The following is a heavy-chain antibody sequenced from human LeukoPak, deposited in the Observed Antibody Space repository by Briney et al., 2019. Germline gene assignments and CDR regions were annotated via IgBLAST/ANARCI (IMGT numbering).Heavy chain of an antibody. V-gene: IGHV3-30-3*01. CDR1: GFTFSIYT. J-gene: IGHJ6*02. Sequence: GGSLRLSCAASGFTFSIYTMHWVRQAPGKGLEWVAFISYDGSSEYYADSVKGRFTISRDDSKNTLYLQMNSLRADDMAVYFCARVSGDVWGQGTTVTVSS. CDR3: ARVSGDV. CDR2: ISYDGSSE.